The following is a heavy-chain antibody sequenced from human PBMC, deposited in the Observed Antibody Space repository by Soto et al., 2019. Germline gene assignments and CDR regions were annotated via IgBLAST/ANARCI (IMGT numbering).Heavy chain of an antibody. J-gene: IGHJ3*02. CDR1: GFTFDDYA. Sequence: SGGSLRLSCAASGFTFDDYAMHWVRQAPGKGLEWVSGISWNSGSIGYADSVKGRFTISRDNAKNSLYLQMNSLRAEDTALYYCAKDLIAVAGTQREHMRAFDIWGQGTMVTVSS. D-gene: IGHD6-19*01. CDR3: AKDLIAVAGTQREHMRAFDI. V-gene: IGHV3-9*01. CDR2: ISWNSGSI.